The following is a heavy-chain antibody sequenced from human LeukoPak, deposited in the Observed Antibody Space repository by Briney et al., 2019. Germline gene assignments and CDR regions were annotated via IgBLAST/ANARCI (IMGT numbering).Heavy chain of an antibody. V-gene: IGHV1-18*01. CDR2: ISAYNGNT. D-gene: IGHD3-10*01. CDR3: ASTVYGSGSYYTLDY. Sequence: ASVKVSCKASGYTFTSYGISWVRQAPGQGLEWMGWISAYNGNTNYAQKLQGRVTMTTDTSTSTAYMELRSLRSEDTAVYYCASTVYGSGSYYTLDYWGQGTLVTVSS. CDR1: GYTFTSYG. J-gene: IGHJ4*02.